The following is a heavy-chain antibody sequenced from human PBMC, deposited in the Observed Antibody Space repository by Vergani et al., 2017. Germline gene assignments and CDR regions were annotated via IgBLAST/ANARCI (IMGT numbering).Heavy chain of an antibody. V-gene: IGHV3-53*02. CDR3: AREWEFLFH. Sequence: EVQLVETGGGLIQPGGSLRLSCAASGFTVSSNYMSWFRQAPGQGLEWASVIYSGGSTYYADSVKGRFTISRDNSKNTLYLQMNSLRAEDTAVYYCAREWEFLFHWGQGTLVTVSS. CDR2: IYSGGST. D-gene: IGHD2-21*01. J-gene: IGHJ4*02. CDR1: GFTVSSNY.